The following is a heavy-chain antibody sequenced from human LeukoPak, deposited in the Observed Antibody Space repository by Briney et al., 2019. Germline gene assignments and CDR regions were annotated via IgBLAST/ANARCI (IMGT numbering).Heavy chain of an antibody. J-gene: IGHJ4*02. CDR1: GGSISSGDYY. Sequence: SETLSLTCTVSGGSISSGDYYWSWIRQPPGKGLEWIGYIYYSGSTYYNPSLKSRVTISVDTSKNQFSLKLNSVTAADTAVYYCSRGLSDVYWGQGTLVTVSS. CDR2: IYYSGST. CDR3: SRGLSDVY. V-gene: IGHV4-30-4*01.